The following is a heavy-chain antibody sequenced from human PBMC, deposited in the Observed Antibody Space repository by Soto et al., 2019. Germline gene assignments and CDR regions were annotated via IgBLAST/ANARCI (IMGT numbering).Heavy chain of an antibody. CDR3: AKEELRYFDWLFSDAFDI. Sequence: EVQLLESGGGLVQPGGSLRLSCAASGFTFSSYAMSWVRQAPGKGLEWVSAISGSGGSTYYADSVKGRFTISRDNSKNTLYLQMNSLRAEDTAVYYCAKEELRYFDWLFSDAFDIWGQGTMVTVSS. D-gene: IGHD3-9*01. J-gene: IGHJ3*02. CDR1: GFTFSSYA. V-gene: IGHV3-23*01. CDR2: ISGSGGST.